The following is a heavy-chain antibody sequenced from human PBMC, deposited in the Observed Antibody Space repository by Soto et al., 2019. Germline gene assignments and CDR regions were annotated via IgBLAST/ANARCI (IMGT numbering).Heavy chain of an antibody. J-gene: IGHJ5*02. Sequence: VQLVESGGGVVQPGRSLRLSCAASGFTFSSYGMHWVRQAPGKGLEWVAVIWYDGSNKYYADSVKGRFTISRDNSKNTLYLQMNSLRAEDTAVYYCAREGFEAAEGWFDPWGQGTLVTVSS. CDR2: IWYDGSNK. V-gene: IGHV3-33*01. CDR1: GFTFSSYG. CDR3: AREGFEAAEGWFDP. D-gene: IGHD6-13*01.